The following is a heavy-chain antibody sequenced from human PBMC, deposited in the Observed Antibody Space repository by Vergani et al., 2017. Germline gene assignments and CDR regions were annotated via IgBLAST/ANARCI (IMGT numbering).Heavy chain of an antibody. J-gene: IGHJ4*02. D-gene: IGHD1-1*01. V-gene: IGHV4-59*01. Sequence: QVQLQESGPGLVKPSETLSLPCTVSGGSISSYYWSWIRQPPGKGLEWIGYIYYSGSTNYNPSLKSRVTISVDTSKNQFSLKLSSVTAADTAVYYCARGYELERPYYFDYWGQGTLVTVSS. CDR1: GGSISSYY. CDR3: ARGYELERPYYFDY. CDR2: IYYSGST.